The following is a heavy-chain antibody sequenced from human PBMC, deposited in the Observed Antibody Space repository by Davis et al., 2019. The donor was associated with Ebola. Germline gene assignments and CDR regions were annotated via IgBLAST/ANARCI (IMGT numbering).Heavy chain of an antibody. CDR3: ARSSYQPDY. D-gene: IGHD2-2*01. J-gene: IGHJ4*02. Sequence: GESLKIPCAASGFTFSSYWMHWVRQAPGKGLVWVSRINPDGSFTDYADSVKGRLSISRDSTSNTLYLQMNGLRAEDTAVYYCARSSYQPDYWGQGTLVTVSS. V-gene: IGHV3-74*01. CDR2: INPDGSFT. CDR1: GFTFSSYW.